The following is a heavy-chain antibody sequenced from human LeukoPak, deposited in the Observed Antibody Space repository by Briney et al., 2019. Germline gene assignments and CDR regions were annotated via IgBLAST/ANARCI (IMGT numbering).Heavy chain of an antibody. CDR1: GYTFTSYG. Sequence: GASVKVSCKASGYTFTSYGISWVRQAPGQGLEWMGWISAYNGNTNYAQKLQGRVTMTTDTSTSTAYMELRSLRSDDTAVYYCARGRIWSGYYTDYYYYGMDVWGQGTTVTVSS. J-gene: IGHJ6*02. D-gene: IGHD3-3*01. CDR3: ARGRIWSGYYTDYYYYGMDV. V-gene: IGHV1-18*01. CDR2: ISAYNGNT.